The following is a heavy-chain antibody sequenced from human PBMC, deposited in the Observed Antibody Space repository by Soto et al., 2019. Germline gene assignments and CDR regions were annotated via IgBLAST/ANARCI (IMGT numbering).Heavy chain of an antibody. CDR1: GFIFSNHW. J-gene: IGHJ4*02. D-gene: IGHD1-1*01. Sequence: GGSLRLSCAASGFIFSNHWMSWVRQAPGKGLEWVATIKQDGREKYYVDSVKGRFTISRDNAKNSLFLQMNSLRAEDTAVYYCARGGYRFGPGNWGQGTLVTVSS. CDR2: IKQDGREK. CDR3: ARGGYRFGPGN. V-gene: IGHV3-7*04.